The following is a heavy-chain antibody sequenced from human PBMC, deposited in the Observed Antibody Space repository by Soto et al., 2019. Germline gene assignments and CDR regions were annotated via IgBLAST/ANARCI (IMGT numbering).Heavy chain of an antibody. V-gene: IGHV1-18*01. D-gene: IGHD3-16*01. Sequence: QVQLVQSGAEVKNPGASVKVSCKASGYTFTRYGIGWARQAPGQGLEWMGWINTYHGNTNYAQNVQGRVTLTTDTPTSTAYMELRSLRSNDTAIYYCAMVDVYVTPSPQDVWGQGTTVIVSS. CDR1: GYTFTRYG. CDR2: INTYHGNT. J-gene: IGHJ6*02. CDR3: AMVDVYVTPSPQDV.